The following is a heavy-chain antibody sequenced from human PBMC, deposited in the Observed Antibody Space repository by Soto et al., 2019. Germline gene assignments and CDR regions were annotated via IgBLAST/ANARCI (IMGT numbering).Heavy chain of an antibody. CDR1: GFTFSSYA. V-gene: IGHV3-30-3*01. Sequence: PGGSLRLSCAASGFTFSSYAMHWVRQAPGKGLEWVAVISYDGSNKYYADSVKGRFTISRDNSENTLYLQMNSLRAEDTAVYYCAREVRGISAGNWFDPWGQGTLVTVSS. CDR3: AREVRGISAGNWFDP. CDR2: ISYDGSNK. J-gene: IGHJ5*02. D-gene: IGHD3-10*01.